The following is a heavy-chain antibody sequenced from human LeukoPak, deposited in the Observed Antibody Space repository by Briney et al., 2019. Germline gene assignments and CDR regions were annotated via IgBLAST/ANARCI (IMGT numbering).Heavy chain of an antibody. J-gene: IGHJ4*02. V-gene: IGHV3-23*01. Sequence: GGSLRLSCAASEFTFSTYAMNWVRQAPGKGLEWVSAISGSGGSTYYADSVKGRFTISRDNSKNTPYLQMNSLRAEDTAVYYCARRSGIAVAGAFDYWGQGTLVTVSS. D-gene: IGHD6-19*01. CDR1: EFTFSTYA. CDR3: ARRSGIAVAGAFDY. CDR2: ISGSGGST.